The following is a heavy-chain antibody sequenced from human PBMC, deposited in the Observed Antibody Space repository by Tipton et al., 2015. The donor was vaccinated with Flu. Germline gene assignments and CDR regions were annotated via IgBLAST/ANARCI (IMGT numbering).Heavy chain of an antibody. CDR2: FYYDAHP. D-gene: IGHD3-10*01. Sequence: TLSLTCTVSGGSISSSSYYWAWVRQPPGKGLEWIGNFYYDAHPNYKPSLKSRVSISVDTSKNQFSLEVRSVAAADTALYYCARHVPPSRGFFDYWGPGTLVTVSS. CDR1: GGSISSSSYY. CDR3: ARHVPPSRGFFDY. V-gene: IGHV4-39*01. J-gene: IGHJ4*02.